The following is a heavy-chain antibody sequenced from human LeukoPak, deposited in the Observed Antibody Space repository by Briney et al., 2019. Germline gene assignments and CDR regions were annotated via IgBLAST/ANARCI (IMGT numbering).Heavy chain of an antibody. CDR1: GYTFTSYG. J-gene: IGHJ5*02. V-gene: IGHV1-18*01. Sequence: ASVKVSCKASGYTFTSYGINWVRQAPGQGLEWMGWISAYNGNTNYAQKLQGRVTMTTDTSTSTAYMELRSLRSDDTAVYYCARDLSRITGTNWFDPWGQGTLVTVSS. D-gene: IGHD1-20*01. CDR2: ISAYNGNT. CDR3: ARDLSRITGTNWFDP.